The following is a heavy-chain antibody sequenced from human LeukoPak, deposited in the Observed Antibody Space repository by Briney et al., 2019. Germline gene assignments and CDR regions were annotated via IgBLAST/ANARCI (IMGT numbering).Heavy chain of an antibody. V-gene: IGHV3-7*01. CDR2: IKPDGSDK. CDR3: ARAMT. CDR1: GFTFSGYW. J-gene: IGHJ5*02. Sequence: PGGSLRLSCAASGFTFSGYWMSWVRQAPGKGLEWVANIKPDGSDKAYVDSVKGRFTISRDNTKNSPYLQMSSLRAEDTAVYYCARAMTWGQGTLVSVSS.